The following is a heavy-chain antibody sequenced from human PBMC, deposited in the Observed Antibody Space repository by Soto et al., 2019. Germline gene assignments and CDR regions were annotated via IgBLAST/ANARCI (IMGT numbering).Heavy chain of an antibody. Sequence: GASVKVSCKASGDTFRNYAISWARQAPGQGLEWMGGIIPIFGTTNYAQKFQGRVTITADKSTSTAYMELNSLSSEDTAVYYCARATVTPNWIDPWGPGTLVTVYS. D-gene: IGHD4-17*01. CDR2: IIPIFGTT. CDR3: ARATVTPNWIDP. V-gene: IGHV1-69*06. CDR1: GDTFRNYA. J-gene: IGHJ5*02.